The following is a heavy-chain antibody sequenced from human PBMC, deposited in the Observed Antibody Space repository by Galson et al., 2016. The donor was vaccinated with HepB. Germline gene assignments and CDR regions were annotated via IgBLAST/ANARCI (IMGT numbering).Heavy chain of an antibody. CDR2: ISWSGGST. Sequence: SLRLSCAASGFTFDDYAMHWVRQVPGKGLEWVSGISWSGGSTGYADSVKGRFTISRDNAKNSVYLQMNSLRAEDTAVYYCARDDDYVWGTYRYTRTVPEYYFDYWGQGTLVTVSS. V-gene: IGHV3-9*01. CDR1: GFTFDDYA. D-gene: IGHD3-16*02. CDR3: ARDDDYVWGTYRYTRTVPEYYFDY. J-gene: IGHJ4*02.